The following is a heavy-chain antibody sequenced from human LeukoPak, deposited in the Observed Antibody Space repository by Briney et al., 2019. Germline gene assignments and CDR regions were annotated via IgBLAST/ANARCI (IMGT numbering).Heavy chain of an antibody. CDR1: GGSFSGYY. CDR2: INHSGST. Sequence: SETLSLTCAVYGGSFSGYYWSWIRQPPGKGLEWRGEINHSGSTNYNPSLKSRVTISVDTSKNQFSLKLSSVTAADTAVYYCARGDRDIPRGFDPWGQGTLVTVSS. J-gene: IGHJ5*02. D-gene: IGHD3-10*01. CDR3: ARGDRDIPRGFDP. V-gene: IGHV4-34*01.